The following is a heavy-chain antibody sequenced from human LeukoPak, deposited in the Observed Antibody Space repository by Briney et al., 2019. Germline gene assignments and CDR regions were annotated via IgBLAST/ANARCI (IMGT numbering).Heavy chain of an antibody. CDR2: IRYDGSNK. D-gene: IGHD3-3*01. Sequence: GGSLRLSCAASGFTFSSYGMHWVRQAPGKGLEGVAFIRYDGSNKYYADSVKGRFTISRDNSKNTLYLQMNSLRAEDPAVYYCAKGLEWLTDYWGQGTLVTVSS. J-gene: IGHJ4*02. V-gene: IGHV3-30*02. CDR3: AKGLEWLTDY. CDR1: GFTFSSYG.